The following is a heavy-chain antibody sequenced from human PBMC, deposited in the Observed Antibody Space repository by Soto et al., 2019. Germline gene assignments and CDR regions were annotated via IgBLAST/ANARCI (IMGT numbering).Heavy chain of an antibody. J-gene: IGHJ5*02. CDR2: IYYSGST. CDR3: ARDNREIRGYSYGLNWFDP. V-gene: IGHV4-59*01. CDR1: GGSISSYY. D-gene: IGHD5-18*01. Sequence: QVQLQESGPGLVKPSETLSLTCTVSGGSISSYYWSWIRQPPGKGLEWIGYIYYSGSTNYNPSLKSRVTISVDTSKNQFSLKLSSVTAADTAVYYCARDNREIRGYSYGLNWFDPWGQGTLVTVSS.